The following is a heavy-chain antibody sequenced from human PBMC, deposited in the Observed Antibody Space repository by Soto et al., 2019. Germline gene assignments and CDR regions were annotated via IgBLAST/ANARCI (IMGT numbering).Heavy chain of an antibody. CDR1: GGSISSSSYY. J-gene: IGHJ6*02. V-gene: IGHV4-39*01. CDR3: ARVSGDYYYYGMDV. Sequence: SETLSLTCTVSGGSISSSSYYWGWIRQPPGKGLEWIGSIYYSGSTYYNLSLKSRVTISVDTSKNQFSLKLSSVTAADTAVYYCARVSGDYYYYGMDVWGQGTTGTVSS. CDR2: IYYSGST. D-gene: IGHD6-25*01.